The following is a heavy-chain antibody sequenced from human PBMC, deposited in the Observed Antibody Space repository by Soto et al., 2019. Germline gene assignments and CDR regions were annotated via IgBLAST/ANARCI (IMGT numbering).Heavy chain of an antibody. Sequence: SETLSLTCTVSGGSISSGGYYWSWIRQHPGKGLEWIGYIYYSGSTYYNPSLKSRVTISVDTSKNQFSPKLSSVTAADTAVYYCASTVTYYYYGMDVWGQGTTVTVSS. D-gene: IGHD4-17*01. CDR3: ASTVTYYYYGMDV. V-gene: IGHV4-31*03. J-gene: IGHJ6*02. CDR1: GGSISSGGYY. CDR2: IYYSGST.